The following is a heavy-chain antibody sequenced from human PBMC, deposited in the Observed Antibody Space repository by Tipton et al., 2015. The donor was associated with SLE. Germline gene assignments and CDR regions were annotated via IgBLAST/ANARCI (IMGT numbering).Heavy chain of an antibody. CDR1: GGSISSSSYY. CDR3: ARRCISTNCYWGYSFDY. Sequence: GLVKPSETLSLTCTVSGGSISSSSYYWGWIRQPPGKGLEWIGSIYYSGSTYYNPSLKSRVTISVDTSKNQFSLKLSSVTAADTALYYCARRCISTNCYWGYSFDYWGQGTLVTVSS. V-gene: IGHV4-39*07. CDR2: IYYSGST. J-gene: IGHJ4*02. D-gene: IGHD2-2*01.